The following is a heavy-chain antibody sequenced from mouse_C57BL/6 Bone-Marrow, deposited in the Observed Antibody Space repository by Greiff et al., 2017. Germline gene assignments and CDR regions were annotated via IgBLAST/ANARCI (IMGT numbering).Heavy chain of an antibody. V-gene: IGHV14-4*01. Sequence: VQLQQSGAELVRPGASVKLSCTASGFNIKDDYMHWVKQRPEQGLEWIGWIDPENGDTEYASKFQGKATITADTSSNTAYLQLSSLTSDDTAVYYCTTSGFFFAYWGQGTLVTVSA. CDR1: GFNIKDDY. CDR3: TTSGFFFAY. D-gene: IGHD3-1*01. J-gene: IGHJ3*01. CDR2: IDPENGDT.